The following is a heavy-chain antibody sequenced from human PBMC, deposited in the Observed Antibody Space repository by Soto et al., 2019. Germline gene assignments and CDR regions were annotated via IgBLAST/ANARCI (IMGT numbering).Heavy chain of an antibody. Sequence: QVQLQESGPGLVKPSQTLSLTCTVSGGSISSGGYYWSWIRQHPGKGLEWIGYIYYSGSTYYNPSLKSRVTISVDTSKKQFSLKLSSVTAADTAVYYCAREGTMVRGVWDWFDPWGQGTLVTVSS. D-gene: IGHD3-10*01. V-gene: IGHV4-31*03. CDR2: IYYSGST. J-gene: IGHJ5*02. CDR1: GGSISSGGYY. CDR3: AREGTMVRGVWDWFDP.